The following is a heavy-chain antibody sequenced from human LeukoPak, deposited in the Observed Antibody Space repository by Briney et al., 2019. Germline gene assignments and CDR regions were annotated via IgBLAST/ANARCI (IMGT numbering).Heavy chain of an antibody. CDR1: GFTFSSYA. V-gene: IGHV3-30-3*01. J-gene: IGHJ4*02. CDR3: ASGSYYEYYFDY. CDR2: ISYVGSNK. Sequence: GSLRLSCAASGFTFSSYAMHWVRQAPGKGLEWVAVISYVGSNKYYADSVKGRFTISRDNSKNTLYLQMNSLRAEDTAVYYCASGSYYEYYFDYWGQGTLVTVSS. D-gene: IGHD1-26*01.